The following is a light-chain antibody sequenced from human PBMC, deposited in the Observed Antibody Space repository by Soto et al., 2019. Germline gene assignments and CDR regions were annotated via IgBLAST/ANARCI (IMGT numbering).Light chain of an antibody. CDR3: LQDYNYPLT. CDR1: QGIRND. Sequence: AIQVTQSPSSLSASVLDRFTITCRASQGIRNDLGWYQQKPGKAPKLLIYAASSLQSGVPSRFSGSGSGTDFTLTISSLQPEDFATYYCLQDYNYPLTFGGGTKVDIK. V-gene: IGKV1-6*01. J-gene: IGKJ4*01. CDR2: AAS.